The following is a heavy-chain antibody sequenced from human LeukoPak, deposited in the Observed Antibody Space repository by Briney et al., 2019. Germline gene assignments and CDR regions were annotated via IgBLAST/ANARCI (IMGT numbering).Heavy chain of an antibody. Sequence: GGSLRLSCAASGFTFDDYTMHWVRQTPGKGLEWVSLISRDGSSTFYADSVKGRFTISRDNSKNSLFLQMNTLRTEDTALYYCAKAEQQLSYTYDAFDIWGQGTMVTVSS. V-gene: IGHV3-43*01. D-gene: IGHD6-13*01. CDR3: AKAEQQLSYTYDAFDI. CDR2: ISRDGSST. CDR1: GFTFDDYT. J-gene: IGHJ3*02.